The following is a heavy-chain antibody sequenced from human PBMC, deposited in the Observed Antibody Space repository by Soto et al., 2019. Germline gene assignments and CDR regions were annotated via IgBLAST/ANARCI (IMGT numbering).Heavy chain of an antibody. D-gene: IGHD5-12*01. J-gene: IGHJ4*02. CDR3: ATVPVESGYALNY. V-gene: IGHV3-23*01. Sequence: EVQLLDSGGGLVQPGGALRLSCAASGFTFSNYAVNWVRQAPGKVLDWVSAISGSGGSTYYAASVKGRFTTSRDNSKNSLHRQMTTLRAEDTTVYYCATVPVESGYALNYWCQGTPVTVS. CDR2: ISGSGGST. CDR1: GFTFSNYA.